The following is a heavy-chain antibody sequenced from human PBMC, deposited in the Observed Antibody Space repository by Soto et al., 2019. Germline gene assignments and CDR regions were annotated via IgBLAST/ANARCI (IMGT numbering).Heavy chain of an antibody. D-gene: IGHD2-2*01. Sequence: SETLSLTCTVSGGSISSGGYYWSWIRQHPGKGLEWIGYIYYSGSTYYNPSLKSRLTISVDTSKNHFSLKLSSVTAADTAVYYCARAIVVVPAAYNWFDPWGQGTMVTVYS. CDR2: IYYSGST. J-gene: IGHJ5*02. V-gene: IGHV4-31*03. CDR3: ARAIVVVPAAYNWFDP. CDR1: GGSISSGGYY.